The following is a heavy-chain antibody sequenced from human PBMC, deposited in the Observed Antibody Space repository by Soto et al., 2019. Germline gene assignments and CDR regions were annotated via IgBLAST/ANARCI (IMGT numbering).Heavy chain of an antibody. V-gene: IGHV3-33*01. J-gene: IGHJ4*02. D-gene: IGHD2-15*01. Sequence: QVQLVESGGGVVQPGRSLRLSCAASGFTFSSYGMHWVRQAPGKGLEWVAVIWYDGSNKYYADSVKGRFTISRDNCXNTLYLQMNSLRAEDTAVYYCARDDCSGGRCYPDYWGQGTLVTVSS. CDR3: ARDDCSGGRCYPDY. CDR2: IWYDGSNK. CDR1: GFTFSSYG.